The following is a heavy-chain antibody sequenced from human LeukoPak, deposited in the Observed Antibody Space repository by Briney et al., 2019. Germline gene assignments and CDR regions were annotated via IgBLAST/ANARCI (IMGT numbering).Heavy chain of an antibody. CDR2: INTDTGNP. J-gene: IGHJ5*02. D-gene: IGHD3-10*01. Sequence: ASVKVSYTASGYTFTTYAINWVRQAPGQGLEWMGWINTDTGNPTYAQGFTGRFVFSLDTSVSTAYLQISALKAEDTAVYYCGKDSPYASGSYLNWLDPWGQGTLVTVSS. CDR3: GKDSPYASGSYLNWLDP. V-gene: IGHV7-4-1*02. CDR1: GYTFTTYA.